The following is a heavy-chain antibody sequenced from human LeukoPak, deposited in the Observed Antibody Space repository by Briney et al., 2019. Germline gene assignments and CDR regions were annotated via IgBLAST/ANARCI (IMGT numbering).Heavy chain of an antibody. J-gene: IGHJ4*02. CDR2: INPNSGGT. CDR1: GYTFTDYY. D-gene: IGHD3-10*01. Sequence: ASVKVSCMASGYTFTDYYMLWVRQAPGQGLEWMGRINPNSGGTNYAQKFQGRVTMTRDTSISTAYMELSRLRSDDTAVYYCARDGGDLWSGESYYFDYWGQGTLVTLSS. V-gene: IGHV1-2*06. CDR3: ARDGGDLWSGESYYFDY.